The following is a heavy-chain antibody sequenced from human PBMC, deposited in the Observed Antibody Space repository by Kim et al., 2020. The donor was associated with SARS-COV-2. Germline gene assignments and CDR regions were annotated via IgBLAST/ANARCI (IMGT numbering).Heavy chain of an antibody. V-gene: IGHV1-3*01. Sequence: QGRVTITRDTSASTAHMELSSLRSEDTAVYYCAREGYCSSTSCYEGAFDIWGQGTMVTVSS. D-gene: IGHD2-2*01. CDR3: AREGYCSSTSCYEGAFDI. J-gene: IGHJ3*02.